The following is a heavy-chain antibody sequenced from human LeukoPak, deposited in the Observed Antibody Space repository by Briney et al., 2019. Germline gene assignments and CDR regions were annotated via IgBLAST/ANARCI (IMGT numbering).Heavy chain of an antibody. CDR3: ARGLSSSSGYFDH. CDR2: IYGGGST. Sequence: GGSQRLSCAASGFTLSYYWMTWVRRAPGKGLEWVSVIYGGGSTYYADSVKGRFSISRDNSKNTLYLQMNSLRAEDTAVYYCARGLSSSSGYFDHWGQGTLVTVSS. V-gene: IGHV3-66*01. CDR1: GFTLSYYW. D-gene: IGHD6-6*01. J-gene: IGHJ4*02.